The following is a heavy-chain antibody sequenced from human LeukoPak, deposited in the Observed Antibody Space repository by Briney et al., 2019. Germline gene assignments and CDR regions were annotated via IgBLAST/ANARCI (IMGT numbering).Heavy chain of an antibody. CDR2: IYYSGST. V-gene: IGHV4-39*06. J-gene: IGHJ4*02. CDR1: GGSISSSSYY. Sequence: SETLSLTCTVSGGSISSSSYYWGWIRQPPGKGLGWIGSIYYSGSTYYNPSLRSRVTISVDTSKNQFPLKPSSVTAADTAVYYCASPGGTTGAYFDYWGQGTLVTVSS. CDR3: ASPGGTTGAYFDY. D-gene: IGHD1-7*01.